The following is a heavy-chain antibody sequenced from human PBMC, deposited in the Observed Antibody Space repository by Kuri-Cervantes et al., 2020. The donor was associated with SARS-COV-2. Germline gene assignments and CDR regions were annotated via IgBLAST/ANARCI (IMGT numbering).Heavy chain of an antibody. D-gene: IGHD6-19*01. CDR3: ARHSRLVDFDY. CDR2: IYHSGST. CDR1: GYSISSGYY. Sequence: SETLSLTCAVSGYSISSGYYWGWIRQPPGKGLEWIGSIYHSGSTHYKPSLKSRVTLSVDTSKNQFSLKLSSVTAADTAVYYRARHSRLVDFDYWGQGTLVTVSS. J-gene: IGHJ4*02. V-gene: IGHV4-38-2*01.